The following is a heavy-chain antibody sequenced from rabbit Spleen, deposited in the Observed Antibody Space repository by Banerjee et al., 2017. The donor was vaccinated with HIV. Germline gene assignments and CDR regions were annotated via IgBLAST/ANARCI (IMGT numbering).Heavy chain of an antibody. D-gene: IGHD6-1*01. CDR1: GVSFSANSY. CDR2: IDTGSSSFT. J-gene: IGHJ4*01. CDR3: ARGGDNIYGYDL. V-gene: IGHV1S40*01. Sequence: QSLEESGGDLVKPGASLTLTCTASGVSFSANSYMCWVRQAPGKGLEWIACIDTGSSSFTYFAHWAKGRFTISKASSTTVTLQMTLLTAADTATYFCARGGDNIYGYDLWGPGTLVTVS.